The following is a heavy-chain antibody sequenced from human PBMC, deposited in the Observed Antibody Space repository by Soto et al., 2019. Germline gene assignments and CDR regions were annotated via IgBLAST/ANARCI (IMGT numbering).Heavy chain of an antibody. D-gene: IGHD3-10*01. CDR1: GFTFDDYS. V-gene: IGHV3-9*01. CDR2: ISWDKGSI. J-gene: IGHJ3*02. Sequence: SGGSLRLSCAASGFTFDDYSIHWDRQAPGKGLERGSGISWDKGSISYAESVKGRVTNSRDNAKNSLYLQMNSLRAEDTALYYCAKDGLRAFDIWGQGTMVTVSS. CDR3: AKDGLRAFDI.